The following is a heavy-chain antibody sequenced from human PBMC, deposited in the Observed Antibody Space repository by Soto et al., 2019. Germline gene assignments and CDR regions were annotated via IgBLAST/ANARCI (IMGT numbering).Heavy chain of an antibody. CDR1: GGSISSGGYY. D-gene: IGHD5-12*01. CDR2: IHYSGST. V-gene: IGHV4-31*03. J-gene: IGHJ4*02. CDR3: ARVGGGGATINFDY. Sequence: SETLSLTCTVSGGSISSGGYYWSWIRQHPGKGLEWIGYIHYSGSTYYNPSLKSRVTISVDTSKNQFSLKLSSVTAADTAVYYCARVGGGGATINFDYWGQGTLVTVST.